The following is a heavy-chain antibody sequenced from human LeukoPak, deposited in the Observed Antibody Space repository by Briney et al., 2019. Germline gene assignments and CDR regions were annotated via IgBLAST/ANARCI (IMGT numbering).Heavy chain of an antibody. J-gene: IGHJ6*04. D-gene: IGHD3-10*01. V-gene: IGHV1-18*04. CDR3: ARGNVLLWFGELHDYYVMDV. CDR1: GYTFTSYG. CDR2: ISACNGNT. Sequence: ASVKVSCKASGYTFTSYGISWVRQAPGQGLEWMGWISACNGNTNYAQKLQGRVTMTTDTSTSTAYMELRSLRSDDTAVYYCARGNVLLWFGELHDYYVMDVWGKGTTVTVSS.